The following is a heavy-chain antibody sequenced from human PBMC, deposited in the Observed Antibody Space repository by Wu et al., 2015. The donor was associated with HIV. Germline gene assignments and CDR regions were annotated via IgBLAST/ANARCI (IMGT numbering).Heavy chain of an antibody. CDR1: GGTFSSYA. J-gene: IGHJ6*02. CDR2: IIPIFGTA. CDR3: ASGRTRKREYYDILTGYYMDYYYGMDV. V-gene: IGHV1-69*05. Sequence: VQSQVQLVQSGAEVKVSCKASGGTFSSYAISWVRQAPGQGLEWMGGIIPIFGTANYAQKFQGRVTITTDESTSTAYMELSSLRSEDTAVYYCASGRTRKREYYDILTGYYMDYYYGMDVWGQGTTVTVSS. D-gene: IGHD3-9*01.